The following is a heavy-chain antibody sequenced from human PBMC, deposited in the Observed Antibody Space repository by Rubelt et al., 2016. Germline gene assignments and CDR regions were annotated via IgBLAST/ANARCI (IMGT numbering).Heavy chain of an antibody. Sequence: VLLVESGGGLVQPGRSLKLSCTTSGFTFGDYSFSWFRQAPGKGLEWVAFIRSKGYGGTARYAASVEGRFNISRDDSTGIVDLQMNSLKTEDTAVYYCTRGGGAIGWGQGTLVAVS. CDR2: IRSKGYGGTA. J-gene: IGHJ4*02. D-gene: IGHD2-21*01. CDR1: GFTFGDYS. V-gene: IGHV3-49*03. CDR3: TRGGGAIG.